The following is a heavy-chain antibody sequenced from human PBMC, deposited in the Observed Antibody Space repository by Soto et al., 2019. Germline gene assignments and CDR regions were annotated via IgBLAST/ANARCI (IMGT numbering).Heavy chain of an antibody. CDR3: VKVIDVVGARSDAFDI. Sequence: GGSLRLSCSASGFTFSSYAMHWVRQAPGKGLEYVSAISSNGGSTYYADSVKGRFTISRDNSKNTLYLQMSSLRAEDTAVYYCVKVIDVVGARSDAFDIWGQGTMVTVSS. CDR2: ISSNGGST. J-gene: IGHJ3*02. D-gene: IGHD1-26*01. CDR1: GFTFSSYA. V-gene: IGHV3-64D*06.